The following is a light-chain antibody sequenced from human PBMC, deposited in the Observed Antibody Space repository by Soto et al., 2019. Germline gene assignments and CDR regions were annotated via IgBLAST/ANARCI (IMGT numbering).Light chain of an antibody. V-gene: IGLV7-46*01. CDR1: TGAVTSGNY. CDR2: DTT. CDR3: LLSYSGTNWV. J-gene: IGLJ3*02. Sequence: QTVVTQETSLTVSPGGTVTLTCGSSTGAVTSGNYPYWFQKKPGQAPRTLIYDTTNKQSWTPARFSGSLLGGKAALTLAGAQTDDESDYYCLLSYSGTNWVFGGGTKLTVL.